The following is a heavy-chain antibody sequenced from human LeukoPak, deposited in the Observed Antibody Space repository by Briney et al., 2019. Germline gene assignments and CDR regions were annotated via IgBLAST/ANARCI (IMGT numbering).Heavy chain of an antibody. D-gene: IGHD2-2*03. V-gene: IGHV3-74*03. CDR2: INSDVSST. CDR1: GFTFSSYW. CDR3: ARVDPKAPGDYS. J-gene: IGHJ4*02. Sequence: GGSLRLSCAASGFTFSSYWMHWVRQAPGKGLVWVSRINSDVSSTKYADSVKGRFTISRDNAKNTLYVQMNNLRAEDTAVYYCARVDPKAPGDYSWGRGTLVTVSS.